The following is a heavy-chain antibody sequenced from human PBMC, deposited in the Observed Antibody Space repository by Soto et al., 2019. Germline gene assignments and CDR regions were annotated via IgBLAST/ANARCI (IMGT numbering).Heavy chain of an antibody. D-gene: IGHD2-15*01. CDR2: IYYSGST. Sequence: SETLSLTCTVSGGSISSGGYYWSWIRQHPGKGLEWIGYIYYSGSTYYNPSLKSRVTISVDTSKNQFSLKLSSVTAADTAVYYCARSTVVVAGWFDPWGQGTLVTVSS. CDR1: GGSISSGGYY. J-gene: IGHJ5*02. CDR3: ARSTVVVAGWFDP. V-gene: IGHV4-31*03.